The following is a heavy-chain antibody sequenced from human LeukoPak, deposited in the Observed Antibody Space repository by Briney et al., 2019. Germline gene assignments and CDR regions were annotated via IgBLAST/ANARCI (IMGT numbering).Heavy chain of an antibody. Sequence: GASVKVSCKASGGTFSSYAISWVRQAPGQGLEWMGRIIPIFGIANYAQKFQGRVTITADKSTSTAYMELSSLRSEDTAVYYCARDSRRGYSYGSPSYFDYWGQGTLVTVSS. CDR1: GGTFSSYA. V-gene: IGHV1-69*04. CDR2: IIPIFGIA. CDR3: ARDSRRGYSYGSPSYFDY. D-gene: IGHD5-18*01. J-gene: IGHJ4*02.